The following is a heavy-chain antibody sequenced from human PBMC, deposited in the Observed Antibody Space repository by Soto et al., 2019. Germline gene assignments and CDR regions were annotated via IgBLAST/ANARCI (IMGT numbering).Heavy chain of an antibody. D-gene: IGHD3-10*01. CDR1: GFSFGDYA. J-gene: IGHJ4*02. CDR3: TRDVGTMVRGVQELSYYFDY. Sequence: GGSLRLSCTASGFSFGDYAMSWFLQAPGKGLEGVVFIRSQAYGGTTEYAASVKGRFTISRDDSKSIAYLQMNSLKTEDTAVYYCTRDVGTMVRGVQELSYYFDYWGQGTLVTVSS. CDR2: IRSQAYGGTT. V-gene: IGHV3-49*03.